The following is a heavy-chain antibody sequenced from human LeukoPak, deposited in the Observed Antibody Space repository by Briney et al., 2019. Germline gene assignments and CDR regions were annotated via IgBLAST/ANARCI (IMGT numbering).Heavy chain of an antibody. CDR2: IIPIFGTA. CDR3: ARNSAIAVDDAFDI. V-gene: IGHV1-69*05. J-gene: IGHJ3*02. Sequence: SVKVSCKASGYTFTGYYMHWVRQAPGQGLEWMGGIIPIFGTANYAQKFQGRVTITTDESTSTAYMELSSLRSEDTAVYYCARNSAIAVDDAFDIWGQGTMVTVSS. D-gene: IGHD2/OR15-2a*01. CDR1: GYTFTGYY.